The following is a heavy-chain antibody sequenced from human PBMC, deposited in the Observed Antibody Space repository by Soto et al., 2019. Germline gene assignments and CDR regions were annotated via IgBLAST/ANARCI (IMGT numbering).Heavy chain of an antibody. CDR2: INTDGRET. CDR1: GFIFSNYW. J-gene: IGHJ4*02. CDR3: ARDGEGY. V-gene: IGHV3-74*01. D-gene: IGHD2-21*01. Sequence: GGSLRLSCAASGFIFSNYWMHWVRQVPGKGLVWVSRINTDGRETNYAGSVKGRFTVSRDNAKNTQFLQMNSLRVEDTAVYYCARDGEGYWGQGTLVTVSS.